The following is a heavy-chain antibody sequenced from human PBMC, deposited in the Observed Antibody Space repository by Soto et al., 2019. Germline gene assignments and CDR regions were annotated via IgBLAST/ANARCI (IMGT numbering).Heavy chain of an antibody. Sequence: PSETLSLTCTVSDGSVSSGSYYWSWIRQPPGKGLEWIGYIYYSGSTNYNPSLKSRVTISVDTSKNQFSLKLSSVTAADTAVYYCARVREMATVIDYWGQGTLVTVSS. J-gene: IGHJ4*02. CDR1: DGSVSSGSYY. D-gene: IGHD4-4*01. CDR2: IYYSGST. V-gene: IGHV4-61*01. CDR3: ARVREMATVIDY.